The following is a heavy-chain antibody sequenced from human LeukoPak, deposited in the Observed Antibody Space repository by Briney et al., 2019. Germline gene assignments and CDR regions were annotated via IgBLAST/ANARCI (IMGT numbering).Heavy chain of an antibody. CDR3: AKSRGSTLFDY. Sequence: GGSLRLSCAASGFTFSSYATRWVRQAPGKGLEWVSGISAGGDKTYYRDSVKGRITISRDNSKNTLYLQMNSLRAEDTAIYYCAKSRGSTLFDYWGQGTLVTVSS. J-gene: IGHJ4*02. CDR2: ISAGGDKT. V-gene: IGHV3-23*01. D-gene: IGHD1-26*01. CDR1: GFTFSSYA.